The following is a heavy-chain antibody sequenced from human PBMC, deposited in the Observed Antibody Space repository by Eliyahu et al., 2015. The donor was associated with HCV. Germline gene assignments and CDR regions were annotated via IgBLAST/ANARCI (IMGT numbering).Heavy chain of an antibody. J-gene: IGHJ4*02. V-gene: IGHV1-69*01. Sequence: SCKASGGTFSSYAISWVRQAPGQGLEWMGGIIPIFGTANYAQKFQGRVTITADESTSTAYMELSSLRSEDTAVYYCARESTEMATSRSFDYWGQGTLVTVSS. D-gene: IGHD5-24*01. CDR2: IIPIFGTA. CDR1: GGTFSSYA. CDR3: ARESTEMATSRSFDY.